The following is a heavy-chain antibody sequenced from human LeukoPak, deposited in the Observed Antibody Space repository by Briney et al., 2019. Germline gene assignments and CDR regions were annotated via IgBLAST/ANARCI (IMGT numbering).Heavy chain of an antibody. V-gene: IGHV3-74*01. CDR3: GRDSYCTGGNCPFDY. CDR1: GFPFSSYW. J-gene: IGHJ4*02. Sequence: GGSLRLSCATSGFPFSSYWMLWVRQAPGKGLVWVSRINSDGSSTRYADSVKGRFTVSRDNAKNTLYLQMNSLRAEDTAIYYCGRDSYCTGGNCPFDYWGQGTLVTVSS. CDR2: INSDGSST. D-gene: IGHD2-15*01.